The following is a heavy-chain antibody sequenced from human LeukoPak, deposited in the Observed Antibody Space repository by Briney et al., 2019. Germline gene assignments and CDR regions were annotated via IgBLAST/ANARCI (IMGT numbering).Heavy chain of an antibody. CDR2: ISGSGDAV. Sequence: GESLRLSCAASGFTFNNYAMSWVRQAPGKGLEWVSTISGSGDAVYHADPVQGRFIISRDNAKNTLYLQMNSLRVEDTAVYYCAKDRATRRYFAREDDYWGQGTLVTVSS. CDR1: GFTFNNYA. D-gene: IGHD3-9*01. CDR3: AKDRATRRYFAREDDY. V-gene: IGHV3-23*01. J-gene: IGHJ4*02.